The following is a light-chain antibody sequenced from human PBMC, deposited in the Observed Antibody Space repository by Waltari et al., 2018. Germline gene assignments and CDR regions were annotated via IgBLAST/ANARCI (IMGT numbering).Light chain of an antibody. CDR2: RNN. CDR1: SSNIGPYY. Sequence: QSVLTQPPSTSGTPGQRVTISCSGRSSNIGPYYVYWYHQPPGTAPKLLIYRNNQRPSGVPDRFSGSKSGTSASLAISGLRSEDEADYYCATWDDSLTAWVFGGGTKLTVL. CDR3: ATWDDSLTAWV. V-gene: IGLV1-47*01. J-gene: IGLJ3*02.